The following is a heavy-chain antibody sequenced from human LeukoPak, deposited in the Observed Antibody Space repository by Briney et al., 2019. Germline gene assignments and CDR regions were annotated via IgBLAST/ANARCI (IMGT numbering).Heavy chain of an antibody. V-gene: IGHV3-7*01. D-gene: IGHD1-26*01. J-gene: IGHJ5*02. CDR2: INQDGSEK. Sequence: GGSLRLSCAASGVTFSDHWMTWVRQTPGKGLEWVAHINQDGSEKHFVDSVEGRFTISRDNDNNSMSLQMNKLRVEDTAVYYCARGATGTYWDRFDPWGQGTLVTVSS. CDR3: ARGATGTYWDRFDP. CDR1: GVTFSDHW.